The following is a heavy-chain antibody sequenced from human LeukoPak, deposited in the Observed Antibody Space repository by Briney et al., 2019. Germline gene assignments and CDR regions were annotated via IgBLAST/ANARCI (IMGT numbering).Heavy chain of an antibody. D-gene: IGHD1-1*01. J-gene: IGHJ5*02. V-gene: IGHV1-24*01. CDR3: ATDGIWNDVGFWFDP. CDR2: FDPEDGET. CDR1: GYTLTELS. Sequence: ASVKVSCKVSGYTLTELSMHWVRQAPRKGLEWLGGFDPEDGETICAQKFQGRVTMTEDTSTDTAYMELSSLRSEDTAVYYCATDGIWNDVGFWFDPWGQGTLVTVSS.